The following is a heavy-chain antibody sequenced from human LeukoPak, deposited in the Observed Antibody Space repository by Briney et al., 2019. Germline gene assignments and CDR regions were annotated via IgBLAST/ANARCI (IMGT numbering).Heavy chain of an antibody. D-gene: IGHD3-22*01. Sequence: ASVKISCKVSGYTFTDYYMHWVQQAPGKGLEWMGLVDPEDGETIYAEKFQGRVTITADTSTDTAYMELSSLRSEDTAVHYCATRDSSGTGGAFDIWGQGTMVTVSS. CDR3: ATRDSSGTGGAFDI. CDR1: GYTFTDYY. J-gene: IGHJ3*02. CDR2: VDPEDGET. V-gene: IGHV1-69-2*01.